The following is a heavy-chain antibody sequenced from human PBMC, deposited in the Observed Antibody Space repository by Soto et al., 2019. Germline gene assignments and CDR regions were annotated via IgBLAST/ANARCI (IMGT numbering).Heavy chain of an antibody. CDR2: INPNSGGT. V-gene: IGHV1-2*02. D-gene: IGHD1-26*01. CDR3: ARGDHLLSGSFLYGMDV. J-gene: IGHJ6*02. Sequence: ASGKVSCKDSGYNLTGYYMQWVRQAPGQGLEWMGWINPNSGGTNYAQKFQGMVTMTRDTSISTAYMELSTLRSDDTAVYYWARGDHLLSGSFLYGMDVWGQGTTVSVSS. CDR1: GYNLTGYY.